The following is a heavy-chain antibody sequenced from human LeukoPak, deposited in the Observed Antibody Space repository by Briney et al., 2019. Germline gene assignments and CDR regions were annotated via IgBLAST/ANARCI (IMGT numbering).Heavy chain of an antibody. CDR3: VRDRGYSTFDY. V-gene: IGHV3-7*03. D-gene: IGHD3-22*01. J-gene: IGHJ4*02. Sequence: GGSLRLSCEASGFVFGHSWMSWVRQAPGKGLEWVANINLDGSEINYLDSPTGRLTISRDNAKDSLYLQMNGLRAEDTAVYFCVRDRGYSTFDYWGQGTLVTVSS. CDR1: GFVFGHSW. CDR2: INLDGSEI.